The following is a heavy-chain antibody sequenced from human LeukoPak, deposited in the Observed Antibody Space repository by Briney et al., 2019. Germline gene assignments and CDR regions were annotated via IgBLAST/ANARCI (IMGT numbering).Heavy chain of an antibody. Sequence: PVGSLRLSCVASGFTFRIYAMHWVRQAPGKGLECVSLISYDGTKKYYADSVKGRFTISRDNSKNTVYLQMNSLTAEDTAVYYCARAQGILVANAYFDFWGQGTLVTVSS. CDR1: GFTFRIYA. V-gene: IGHV3-30-3*01. J-gene: IGHJ4*02. CDR2: ISYDGTKK. CDR3: ARAQGILVANAYFDF. D-gene: IGHD3-22*01.